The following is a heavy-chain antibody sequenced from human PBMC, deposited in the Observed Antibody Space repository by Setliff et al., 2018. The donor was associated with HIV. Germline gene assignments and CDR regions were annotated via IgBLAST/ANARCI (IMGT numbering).Heavy chain of an antibody. D-gene: IGHD3-10*01. J-gene: IGHJ4*02. CDR3: ARAMKTMVRGVMGY. CDR1: GYTFSTNA. V-gene: IGHV1-3*01. CDR2: INAGDDNT. Sequence: ASVKVSCKAFGYTFSTNAIHWVRQAPGQRLEWMGYINAGDDNTRYSEKFQGRVTITRDTSTSTAYMELRSLRSDDTAVYYCARAMKTMVRGVMGYWGQGTLVTVSS.